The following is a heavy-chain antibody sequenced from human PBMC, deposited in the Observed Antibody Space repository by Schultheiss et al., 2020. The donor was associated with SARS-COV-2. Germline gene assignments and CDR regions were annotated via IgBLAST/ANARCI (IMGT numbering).Heavy chain of an antibody. D-gene: IGHD6-19*01. J-gene: IGHJ4*02. CDR1: GGSVSDYF. Sequence: SETLSLTCTVSGGSVSDYFWSWIRQPAGKRLEWIGRIYAGGSTNYNPSLKSRVTMSVDTSKNQFSLKLSSVTAADTAVYYCARERYMAGFDYWGQGTLVTVSS. CDR2: IYAGGST. V-gene: IGHV4-4*07. CDR3: ARERYMAGFDY.